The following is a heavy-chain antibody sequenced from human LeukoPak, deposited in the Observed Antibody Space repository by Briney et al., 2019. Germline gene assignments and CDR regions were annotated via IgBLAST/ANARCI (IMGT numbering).Heavy chain of an antibody. Sequence: AAVKVSRKASGYTFTRYDINLVRQATGQGLEWVGCMNPNSGNTGYAQKFQGRVTITRNTSISTAYMELSSLRSEDTAVYYCARGSPHEGVGATKTDAFDIWGQGTMVTVSS. CDR3: ARGSPHEGVGATKTDAFDI. V-gene: IGHV1-8*03. CDR1: GYTFTRYD. CDR2: MNPNSGNT. J-gene: IGHJ3*02. D-gene: IGHD1-26*01.